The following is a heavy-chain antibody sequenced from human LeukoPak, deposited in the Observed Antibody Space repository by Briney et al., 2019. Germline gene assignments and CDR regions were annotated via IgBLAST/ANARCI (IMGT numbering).Heavy chain of an antibody. CDR2: IYPGDSDT. V-gene: IGHV5-51*01. D-gene: IGHD2-2*01. Sequence: GESLKISCKGSGYSFTSYWIGWVRQMPGKGLEWMGIIYPGDSDTRYSPSFQGQVTISADKSISTAYLQWSSLKASDTAMYYCARSYCSSTSCYPFDYWGQGTLVTASS. CDR3: ARSYCSSTSCYPFDY. J-gene: IGHJ4*02. CDR1: GYSFTSYW.